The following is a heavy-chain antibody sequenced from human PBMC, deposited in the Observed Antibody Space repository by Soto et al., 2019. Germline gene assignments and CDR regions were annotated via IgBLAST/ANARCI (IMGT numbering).Heavy chain of an antibody. J-gene: IGHJ4*02. CDR2: ISGSGGST. V-gene: IGHV3-23*01. Sequence: EVQLLESGGGLVQPGGSLRLSCAASGFTFSSYAMSWVRQAPGKGLEWVSAISGSGGSTYYADSVKGRFTISRDNSKNTMDLQMNSLRAEDTAVYYCAKDFVGYYDFWRGYPHFDYWGQGTLVTVSS. CDR1: GFTFSSYA. D-gene: IGHD3-3*01. CDR3: AKDFVGYYDFWRGYPHFDY.